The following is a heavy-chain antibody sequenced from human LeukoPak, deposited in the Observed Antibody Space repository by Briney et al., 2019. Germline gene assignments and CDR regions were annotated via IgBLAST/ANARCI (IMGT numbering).Heavy chain of an antibody. V-gene: IGHV1-18*01. J-gene: IGHJ4*02. CDR2: ISAYNGNT. Sequence: ASVKVSCKASGYTFTSYGISWVRQATGQGLEWMGWISAYNGNTNYAQKLQGRVTMTTDTSTSTAYMELRSLRSDDTAVYYCARGEELRAPSHFDYWGQGTLVTVSS. CDR1: GYTFTSYG. CDR3: ARGEELRAPSHFDY. D-gene: IGHD1-7*01.